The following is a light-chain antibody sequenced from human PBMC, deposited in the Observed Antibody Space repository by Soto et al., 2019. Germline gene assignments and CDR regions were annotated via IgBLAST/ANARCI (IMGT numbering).Light chain of an antibody. CDR3: QQYKTWPRT. CDR2: DTS. V-gene: IGKV3-15*01. J-gene: IGKJ1*01. Sequence: EIVMTQSPATLSVSPGERATLSCRASQTITNNLAWYQQKPGQAPRLLIYDTSTKATGIPARFSGSGSGTEFTLTISSLQSEEFAVYHCQQYKTWPRTFGQGTKVEI. CDR1: QTITNN.